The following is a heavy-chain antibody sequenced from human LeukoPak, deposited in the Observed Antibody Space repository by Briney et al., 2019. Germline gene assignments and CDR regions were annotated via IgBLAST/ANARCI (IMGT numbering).Heavy chain of an antibody. J-gene: IGHJ4*02. D-gene: IGHD2-8*01. V-gene: IGHV3-7*01. CDR1: GFTFSTYY. CDR3: ARDCWGIKVMDGFDN. CDR2: IKQDGSEK. Sequence: GGSLRLSCAASGFTFSTYYMSRVRQAPGKGLERVANIKQDGSEKKYVDSVKGRFTISRDNAKNSLYLQMNSLRVEDTALYYCARDCWGIKVMDGFDNWGQGTLVTVSS.